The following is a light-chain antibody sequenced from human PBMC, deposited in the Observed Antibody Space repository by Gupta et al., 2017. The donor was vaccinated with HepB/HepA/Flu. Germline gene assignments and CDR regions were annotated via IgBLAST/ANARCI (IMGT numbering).Light chain of an antibody. J-gene: IGKJ4*01. CDR2: DAF. V-gene: IGKV3-11*01. CDR1: QSVSSY. Sequence: EIVLTQSPATLSLSPGERATLSCRASQSVSSYLAWYQQKPGQAPRLLIYDAFNRAAGIPARFSGSGSGTDFTLTISSLEPEDFAVYYCQQRGNCANHFGGGTKLEIK. CDR3: QQRGNCANH.